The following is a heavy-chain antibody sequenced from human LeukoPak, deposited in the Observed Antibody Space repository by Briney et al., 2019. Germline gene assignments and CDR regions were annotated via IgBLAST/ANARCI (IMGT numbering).Heavy chain of an antibody. V-gene: IGHV1-18*01. CDR1: GYTFTSYG. J-gene: IGHJ4*02. CDR3: ALSDGDYPGVFDY. Sequence: ASVKVSCKASGYTFTSYGISWVRQAPGQGLEWMGWISAYNGNTNYAQKLQGRVTMTTDTSTSTAYTELRSLRSDDTAVYYCALSDGDYPGVFDYWGQGTLVTVSS. CDR2: ISAYNGNT. D-gene: IGHD4-17*01.